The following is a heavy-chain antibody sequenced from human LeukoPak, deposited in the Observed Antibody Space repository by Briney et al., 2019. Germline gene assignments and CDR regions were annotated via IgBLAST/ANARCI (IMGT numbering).Heavy chain of an antibody. V-gene: IGHV1-24*01. CDR2: FDPEDGET. D-gene: IGHD3-16*02. Sequence: ASVKVSCKVSGYTLTELSMHWVRQAPGKGLEWMGGFDPEDGETIYAQKFQGRVTMTEDTSTDTAYMELSSLRSEDTAVYYCATFSSNYVWGSYRSRPPFDYWGQGTLVTVSS. CDR1: GYTLTELS. CDR3: ATFSSNYVWGSYRSRPPFDY. J-gene: IGHJ4*02.